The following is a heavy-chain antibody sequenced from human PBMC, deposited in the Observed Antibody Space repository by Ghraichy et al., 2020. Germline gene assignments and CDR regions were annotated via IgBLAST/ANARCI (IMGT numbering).Heavy chain of an antibody. D-gene: IGHD3-10*01. V-gene: IGHV3-7*03. CDR3: SSDLYASCDS. CDR1: GFTFSSYC. Sequence: GGSLRLSCVASGFTFSSYCMAWVRKPQGKGLEWVANINKDGSGKYYVDSIKGRFSNSRDNAKNSLYLQMNSLRVEDRAVCFCSSDLYASCDSWGQGTLVTDSS. J-gene: IGHJ4*02. CDR2: INKDGSGK.